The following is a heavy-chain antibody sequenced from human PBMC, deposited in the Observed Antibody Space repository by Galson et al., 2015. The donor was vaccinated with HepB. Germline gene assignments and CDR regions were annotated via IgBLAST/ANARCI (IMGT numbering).Heavy chain of an antibody. V-gene: IGHV3-23*01. D-gene: IGHD2-15*01. CDR2: ISGSGGST. J-gene: IGHJ4*02. Sequence: SLRLSCAASGFTFSSYAMSWVRQAPGKGLEWVSAISGSGGSTYYADSVKGRFTISRDNSKNTLCLQMNSLRAEDTAVYYCAKMEYIVVVVAATQGFDYWGQGTLVTVSS. CDR3: AKMEYIVVVVAATQGFDY. CDR1: GFTFSSYA.